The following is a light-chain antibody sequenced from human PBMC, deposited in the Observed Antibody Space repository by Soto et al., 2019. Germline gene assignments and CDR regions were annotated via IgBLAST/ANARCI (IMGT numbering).Light chain of an antibody. Sequence: QSVLTQPPSVSGAPGQRVTISCTWSSSNIGAGYDVHWYQQLPGTAPKLLIYGNSNRPSGVPDRFSGSKSGTAAALAITGLQAEEEADYYCQAYDSSLSGSDVVFGGGTKLTVL. CDR1: SSNIGAGYD. V-gene: IGLV1-40*01. CDR3: QAYDSSLSGSDVV. CDR2: GNS. J-gene: IGLJ2*01.